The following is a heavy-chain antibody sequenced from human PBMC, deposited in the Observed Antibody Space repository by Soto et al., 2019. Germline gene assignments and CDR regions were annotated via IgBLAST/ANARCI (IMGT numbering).Heavy chain of an antibody. CDR1: GYSFTSYW. CDR3: ARHTTGIAAAGTSAFDI. D-gene: IGHD6-13*01. V-gene: IGHV5-51*01. CDR2: IYPGDSDT. J-gene: IGHJ3*02. Sequence: PGESLKISCKGSGYSFTSYWIGWVRQMLGKGLEWMGIIYPGDSDTRYSPSFQGQVTISADKSISTAYLQWSSLKASDTAMYYCARHTTGIAAAGTSAFDIWGQGTMVTVS.